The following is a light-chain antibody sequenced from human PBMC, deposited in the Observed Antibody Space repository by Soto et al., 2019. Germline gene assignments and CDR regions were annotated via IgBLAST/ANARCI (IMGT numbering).Light chain of an antibody. V-gene: IGKV3-20*01. CDR3: QQYGNSPWT. CDR1: QTVDHAY. CDR2: GAS. J-gene: IGKJ1*01. Sequence: VLTQSPGTLSLSLGDRATLSCRASQTVDHAYVAWYQQRPGQAPSLLVYGASTRATDVPERFSGSGSGTDFTLTISRLEPEDSAVYYCQQYGNSPWTFGQATKVEIK.